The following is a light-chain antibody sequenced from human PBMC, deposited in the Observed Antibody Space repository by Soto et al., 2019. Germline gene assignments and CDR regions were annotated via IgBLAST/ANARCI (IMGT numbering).Light chain of an antibody. CDR2: DAS. J-gene: IGKJ4*01. CDR1: QSVSIY. Sequence: PGERATLSCRASQSVSIYLAWYHQKPGQAPRLLIYDASNRATGIPARFSGSGSGTDFTLTISSLEPEDFAVYYCQQRSNWPQLTFGGGTKVEIK. V-gene: IGKV3-11*01. CDR3: QQRSNWPQLT.